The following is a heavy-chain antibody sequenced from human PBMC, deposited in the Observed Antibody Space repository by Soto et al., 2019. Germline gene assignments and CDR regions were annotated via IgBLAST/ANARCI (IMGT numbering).Heavy chain of an antibody. CDR2: IWYDGSNK. D-gene: IGHD6-6*01. CDR3: AREGGSSSYYGMDV. J-gene: IGHJ6*02. V-gene: IGHV3-33*01. Sequence: QVKLVESGGGVAQPGRSLRLSCAASGFTFSSYGMHWVRQAPGKGLEWVAVIWYDGSNKYYADSVKGRFTISRDNSKNTLYLQMNSLRAEDTAVYYCAREGGSSSYYGMDVWGQGTTVTVSS. CDR1: GFTFSSYG.